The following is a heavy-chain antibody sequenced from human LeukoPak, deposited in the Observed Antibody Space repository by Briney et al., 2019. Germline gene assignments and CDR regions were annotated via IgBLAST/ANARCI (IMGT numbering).Heavy chain of an antibody. CDR1: GFTFSSYE. V-gene: IGHV3-48*03. CDR3: ARAGYSMDTEYFQH. CDR2: ISNSGTAI. Sequence: GSLRLSCAASGFTFSSYEMNWVRQTPGKGLEWVSYISNSGTAIYYADSVKGRFTISRDDAKSSLYLQMNSLRAEDTAVYYCARAGYSMDTEYFQHWGQGTLVTVSS. D-gene: IGHD5-18*01. J-gene: IGHJ1*01.